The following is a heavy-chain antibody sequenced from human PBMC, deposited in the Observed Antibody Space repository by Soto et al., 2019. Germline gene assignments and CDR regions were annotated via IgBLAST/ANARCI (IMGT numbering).Heavy chain of an antibody. J-gene: IGHJ5*02. V-gene: IGHV4-30-4*01. CDR2: IYYSGST. CDR3: AKTGYYDFWSGYPGGWFDP. D-gene: IGHD3-3*01. Sequence: SETLSLTCTVSGGSISSGDYYWSWIRQPPGKGLEWIGYIYYSGSTYYNPSLKSRVTISVDTSKNQFSLKLSSVTAADTAVYYCAKTGYYDFWSGYPGGWFDPWGQGTLVTVSS. CDR1: GGSISSGDYY.